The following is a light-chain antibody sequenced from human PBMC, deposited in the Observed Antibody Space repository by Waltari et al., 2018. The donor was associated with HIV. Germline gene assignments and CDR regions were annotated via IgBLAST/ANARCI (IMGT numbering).Light chain of an antibody. J-gene: IGKJ4*02. CDR1: RSILYSSDNRNY. V-gene: IGKV4-1*01. CDR2: WAS. Sequence: DIVMTQSPDYLPVSLGERATINCTASRSILYSSDNRNYLAWYQQKPRRPPRLLISWASTRESGVPDRFSGSGSGTDFALTISRLQAEDVAVYYCQQCYDNPFTFGGGTKVEIK. CDR3: QQCYDNPFT.